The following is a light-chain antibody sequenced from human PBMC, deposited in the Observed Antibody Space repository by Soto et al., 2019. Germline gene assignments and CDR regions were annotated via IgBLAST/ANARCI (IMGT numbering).Light chain of an antibody. Sequence: DIQMTQSAPSLSVSVGGRCTCTCRSSQDISNYLHWFQQKPGKAPQLLIFDVSNLQTGVPSRFSGGGSGTDFAPTIRSLEPEDIATYYCQQYDSLPLTFGQGTRLEI. CDR2: DVS. J-gene: IGKJ5*01. CDR1: QDISNY. CDR3: QQYDSLPLT. V-gene: IGKV1-33*01.